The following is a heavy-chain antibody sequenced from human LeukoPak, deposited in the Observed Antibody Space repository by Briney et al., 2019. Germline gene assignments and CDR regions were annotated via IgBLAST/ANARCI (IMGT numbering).Heavy chain of an antibody. CDR2: IYTSGST. D-gene: IGHD1-1*01. Sequence: SETLSLTCSVSGDSITSGNYYWTWIRQPAGKGLEWIGLIYTSGSTKYNPSLKSRITISLDTSKNQFSLQLNSVTAADTAVYYCARLSTSDTDGNYFDFWGQGTLVTVSS. J-gene: IGHJ4*02. CDR3: ARLSTSDTDGNYFDF. CDR1: GDSITSGNYY. V-gene: IGHV4-61*02.